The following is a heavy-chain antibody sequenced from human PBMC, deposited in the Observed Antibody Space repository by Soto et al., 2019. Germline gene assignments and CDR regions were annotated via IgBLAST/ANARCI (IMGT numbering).Heavy chain of an antibody. J-gene: IGHJ3*02. D-gene: IGHD2-15*01. Sequence: EVQLVESGGGLVQPGRSLRLSCAASGFTFDDYAMHWVRQAPGKGLEWVSGISWNSGSIGYADSVKGRFTISRDNAKNSLYLQMNSLRAEDTALYFCAKGIEAWVVDGAFDILGQGEMVTVS. CDR1: GFTFDDYA. CDR3: AKGIEAWVVDGAFDI. CDR2: ISWNSGSI. V-gene: IGHV3-9*01.